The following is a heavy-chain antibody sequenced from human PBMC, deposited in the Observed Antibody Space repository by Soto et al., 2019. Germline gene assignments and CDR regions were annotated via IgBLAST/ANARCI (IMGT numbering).Heavy chain of an antibody. V-gene: IGHV4-39*01. Sequence: SETLSLTCTVSGGSISSSSYYWGWIRQPPGKGLEWIGSIYYSGSTYYNPSLKSRVTISVDTSKNQFSLKLSSVTAADTAVYYCARQNYDSSGYVYDYWGQGTLVTVS. D-gene: IGHD3-22*01. CDR1: GGSISSSSYY. CDR3: ARQNYDSSGYVYDY. CDR2: IYYSGST. J-gene: IGHJ4*02.